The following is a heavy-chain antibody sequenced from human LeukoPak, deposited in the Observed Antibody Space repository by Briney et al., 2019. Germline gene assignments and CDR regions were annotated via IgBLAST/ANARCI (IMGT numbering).Heavy chain of an antibody. J-gene: IGHJ6*02. CDR1: GYTFTSYG. CDR3: ARDSLVGSSSYYYGMDV. V-gene: IGHV1-18*01. D-gene: IGHD6-13*01. Sequence: ASVKVSCKASGYTFTSYGISWVRQAPGQGLEWMGWISAYNGNTNYAQKLQGRVTMTTDTSTSTAYMELRSLRSDDTAVYYCARDSLVGSSSYYYGMDVWGQGTTVTVSS. CDR2: ISAYNGNT.